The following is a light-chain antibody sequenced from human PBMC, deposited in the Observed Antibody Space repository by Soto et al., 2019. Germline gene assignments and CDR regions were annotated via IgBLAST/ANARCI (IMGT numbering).Light chain of an antibody. CDR2: DVN. V-gene: IGLV2-14*01. Sequence: QSVLTQPASVSGSPGQSITISCTGTCSDVGGYDFVSWYQHHPGKAPKLMIYDVNNRPSGLSNRFSGSKSGNTASLTISGLQTEDEADYYCSSYKSTHTRVFGTGTKVTVL. CDR3: SSYKSTHTRV. J-gene: IGLJ1*01. CDR1: CSDVGGYDF.